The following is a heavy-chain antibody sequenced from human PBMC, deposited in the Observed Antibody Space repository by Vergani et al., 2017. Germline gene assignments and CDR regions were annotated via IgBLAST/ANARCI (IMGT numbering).Heavy chain of an antibody. CDR1: GYSISSGYY. D-gene: IGHD2-21*02. J-gene: IGHJ5*02. CDR3: ARDLFSVVTGGPYWFDP. Sequence: QVQLQESGPGLVKPSETLSLTCTVSGYSISSGYYWGWIRQPPGKGLEWIGSIYHSGSTAYNPSLKSRVTISVDTSKNQFSLKLSSVTAADTAVYYCARDLFSVVTGGPYWFDPWGQGTLVTVSS. CDR2: IYHSGST. V-gene: IGHV4-38-2*02.